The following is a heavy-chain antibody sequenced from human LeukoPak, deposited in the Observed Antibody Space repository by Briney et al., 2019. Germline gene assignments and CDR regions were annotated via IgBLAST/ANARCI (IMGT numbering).Heavy chain of an antibody. J-gene: IGHJ4*02. CDR3: AKDLHAFYDSSGYFDY. Sequence: GGSLRLSCAASGFTFSSYEMNWVRQAPGKGLEWVSAISGNGGSTYYADSVKGRFTISRDNSKNTLYLQMNSLRAEDTAVYYCAKDLHAFYDSSGYFDYWGQGTLVTVSS. CDR2: ISGNGGST. V-gene: IGHV3-23*01. CDR1: GFTFSSYE. D-gene: IGHD3-22*01.